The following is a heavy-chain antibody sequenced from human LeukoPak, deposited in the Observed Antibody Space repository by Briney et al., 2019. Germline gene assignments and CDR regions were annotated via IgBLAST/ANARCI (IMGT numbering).Heavy chain of an antibody. V-gene: IGHV4-34*01. CDR2: INHSGST. CDR3: ARHKSRGGDRYLDY. J-gene: IGHJ4*02. Sequence: SETLSLTCAVYGGSFSGYYWSWIRQPPGKGLEWIGEINHSGSTNYNPSLKSRVTISVDTSKNQFSLKLSSVTAADTAVYYCARHKSRGGDRYLDYWGQGTLVTVSS. D-gene: IGHD2-21*01. CDR1: GGSFSGYY.